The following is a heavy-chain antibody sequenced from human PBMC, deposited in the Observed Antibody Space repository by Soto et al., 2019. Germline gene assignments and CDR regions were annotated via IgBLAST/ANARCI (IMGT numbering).Heavy chain of an antibody. D-gene: IGHD5-12*01. CDR3: ARDRGYSGYDSPRYYYGMDV. CDR2: IWFDGSNK. J-gene: IGHJ6*02. CDR1: GFTFSSYG. Sequence: QVQLVESGGGVVQPGRSLRLSCAASGFTFSSYGMHWVRQAPGKGLEWVAVIWFDGSNKWYADSVKGRFTISRDNSKNTLYLKMNSLRAEDTAVYSCARDRGYSGYDSPRYYYGMDVGGQGTTVTVAS. V-gene: IGHV3-33*01.